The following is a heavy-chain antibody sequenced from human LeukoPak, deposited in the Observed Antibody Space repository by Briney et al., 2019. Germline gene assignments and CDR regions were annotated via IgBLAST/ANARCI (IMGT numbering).Heavy chain of an antibody. D-gene: IGHD3-22*01. V-gene: IGHV3-30*02. CDR2: IRYEGSNK. CDR3: AKGGTMIGYLDY. J-gene: IGHJ4*02. Sequence: GGSLRLSCAASEFTFNNYGMHWVRQAPGKGLEWVAFIRYEGSNKYYVDSVKGRFTISRDNSKNTLYLQMNSLRVEDTAMYYCAKGGTMIGYLDYWGQGTLVTVSS. CDR1: EFTFNNYG.